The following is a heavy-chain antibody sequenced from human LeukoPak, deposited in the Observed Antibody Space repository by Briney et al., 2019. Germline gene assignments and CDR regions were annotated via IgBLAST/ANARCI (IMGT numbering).Heavy chain of an antibody. CDR3: ALDCCTGSRFDH. Sequence: GGSLRLSCAASGFTFSNYDMHWVRQATGKGLERVSGLHSSGNTYYADSVTGRFTISRDNSKNTLHLQMNSLTAEDTAVYYCALDCCTGSRFDHWGQGTLITVSS. V-gene: IGHV3-53*01. D-gene: IGHD2-8*02. CDR1: GFTFSNYD. CDR2: LHSSGNT. J-gene: IGHJ4*02.